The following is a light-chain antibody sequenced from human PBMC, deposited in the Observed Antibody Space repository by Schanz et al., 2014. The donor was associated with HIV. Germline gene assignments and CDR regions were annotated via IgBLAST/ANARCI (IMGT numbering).Light chain of an antibody. J-gene: IGKJ4*01. CDR1: QSISRN. CDR2: GAS. Sequence: EIVLTQSPGTLSVTPGERATLSCSASQSISRNLAWYQQRPGQAPRLLIYGASTRASGVAARFSGSGSGTEFTLTISSLQSEDLGLYYCQQYNEWPLTFGGGTKVEIK. V-gene: IGKV3-15*01. CDR3: QQYNEWPLT.